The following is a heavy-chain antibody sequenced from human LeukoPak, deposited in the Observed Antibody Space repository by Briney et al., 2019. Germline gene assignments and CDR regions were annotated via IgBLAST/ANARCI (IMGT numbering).Heavy chain of an antibody. CDR3: ARVGYYDSSGYDYGMDV. D-gene: IGHD3-22*01. Sequence: SQTLSLTCAISGDSVSSNSAAWNWIRQSPSRGLEWLGRTYYRSKWYNDYAVSVKSRITINPDTSKNQFSLQLNSVTPEDTAVYYCARVGYYDSSGYDYGMDVWGQGTTVTVS. J-gene: IGHJ6*02. V-gene: IGHV6-1*01. CDR2: TYYRSKWYN. CDR1: GDSVSSNSAA.